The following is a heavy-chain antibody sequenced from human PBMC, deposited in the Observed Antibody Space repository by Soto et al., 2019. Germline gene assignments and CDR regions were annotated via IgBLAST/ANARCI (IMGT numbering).Heavy chain of an antibody. CDR2: ISPKSTYR. CDR3: VRGGGGGLFEH. V-gene: IGHV3-11*06. CDR1: GFPFSDYY. Sequence: QVHLVESGGGLVKPGGSLRLSCPTSGFPFSDYYMSWIRQAPGKGLEWLSHISPKSTYRNYADSVKGRFTISRDNTKSSLFLQMNSLGVEDTAVYYCVRGGGGGLFEHWGQGVWVTVSS. J-gene: IGHJ4*02. D-gene: IGHD2-15*01.